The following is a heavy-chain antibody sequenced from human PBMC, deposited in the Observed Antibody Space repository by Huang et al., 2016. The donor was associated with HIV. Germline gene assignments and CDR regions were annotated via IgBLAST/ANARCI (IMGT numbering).Heavy chain of an antibody. D-gene: IGHD2-15*01. V-gene: IGHV1-24*01. J-gene: IGHJ3*02. Sequence: QVQLVESGAELKKPGGSVRVSCKVSGYTVSELSLHWVRQAPEKGLEWMGGFDPEEDETIYAQRLQGRVTRTEDTSTDTANMELSSLRPEDTAVYYCATSTPDVGAEVLRSAFDIWGQGTMVTVSS. CDR1: GYTVSELS. CDR2: FDPEEDET. CDR3: ATSTPDVGAEVLRSAFDI.